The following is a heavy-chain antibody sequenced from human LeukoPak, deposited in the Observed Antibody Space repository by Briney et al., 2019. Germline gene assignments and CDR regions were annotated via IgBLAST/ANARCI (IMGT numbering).Heavy chain of an antibody. CDR2: ISANNGNT. V-gene: IGHV1-18*01. J-gene: IGHJ4*02. D-gene: IGHD3-22*01. Sequence: ASVKVSCKASGYTFTTYGISWVRQAPGQGLEWMGWISANNGNTNYAQKLQGRVTMTTDTPTTTAYMELRSLGSDDTAVYYCARDRGHDSGGYFRYWGQGTLVTVSS. CDR1: GYTFTTYG. CDR3: ARDRGHDSGGYFRY.